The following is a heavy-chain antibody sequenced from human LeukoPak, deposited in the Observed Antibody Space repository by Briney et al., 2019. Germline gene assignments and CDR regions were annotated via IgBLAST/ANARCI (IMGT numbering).Heavy chain of an antibody. CDR2: IRYDGSNK. V-gene: IGHV3-30*02. CDR3: AKDSDDYGGNSGIGAFDI. Sequence: GGSLRLSCAASGFTFSSYGMHWVRQAPGKGLEWVAFIRYDGSNKYYADSVKGRFTISRDNSKNTLYLQMNSLRAEDTAVYYCAKDSDDYGGNSGIGAFDIWGQGTMVTVSS. D-gene: IGHD4-23*01. CDR1: GFTFSSYG. J-gene: IGHJ3*02.